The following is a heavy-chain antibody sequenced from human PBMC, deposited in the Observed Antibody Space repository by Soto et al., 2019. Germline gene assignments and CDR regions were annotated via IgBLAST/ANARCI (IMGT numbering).Heavy chain of an antibody. J-gene: IGHJ4*02. Sequence: QVHLQESGPGLVKPSDILSITCTVSGGSITGYYWSWIRQTPGKGLEWIGYVYYTGTTNYSPSLQSRVAISVVPSKKQFSLSLDSVTATDTAVYYCAQGRRWDGGGWGFDYWGQGPLVSVSS. D-gene: IGHD1-26*01. CDR3: AQGRRWDGGGWGFDY. CDR2: VYYTGTT. V-gene: IGHV4-59*07. CDR1: GGSITGYY.